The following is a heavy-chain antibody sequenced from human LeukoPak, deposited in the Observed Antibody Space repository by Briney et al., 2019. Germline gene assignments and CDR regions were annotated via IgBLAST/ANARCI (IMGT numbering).Heavy chain of an antibody. V-gene: IGHV1-69*04. Sequence: SVKVSCKASGGTFSSYAISWVRQAPGQGLEWMGRITPILGIANYAQKFQGRVTITADKSTSTAYMELSSLRSEDTAVYYCARVGGLLWFGSHYYFDYWGQGTLVTVSS. CDR3: ARVGGLLWFGSHYYFDY. D-gene: IGHD3-10*01. J-gene: IGHJ4*02. CDR2: ITPILGIA. CDR1: GGTFSSYA.